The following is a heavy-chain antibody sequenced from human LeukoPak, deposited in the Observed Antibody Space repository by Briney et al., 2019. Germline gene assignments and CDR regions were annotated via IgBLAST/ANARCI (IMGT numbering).Heavy chain of an antibody. V-gene: IGHV4-39*07. CDR1: DGSISSSSYY. CDR2: IYYSGST. D-gene: IGHD3-16*02. CDR3: ARGRGDYDYVWGSYRHQRNNYFDY. J-gene: IGHJ4*02. Sequence: SETLSLTCTVSDGSISSSSYYWGWIRQPPGKGLEWIGNIYYSGSTYYNPSLKSRVTISVDTSKNQFSLSLRSMTAADTAVYYCARGRGDYDYVWGSYRHQRNNYFDYWGQGTLVTVSS.